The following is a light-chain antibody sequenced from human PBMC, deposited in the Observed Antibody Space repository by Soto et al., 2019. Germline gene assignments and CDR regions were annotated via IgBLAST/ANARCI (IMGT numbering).Light chain of an antibody. J-gene: IGLJ2*01. CDR2: LDSDGSH. CDR3: QTWGTGFLV. V-gene: IGLV4-69*01. Sequence: QLVLTQSPSASASLGASVRLTCTLSSGHSKYVIAWHQQQPEKGPRYLMKLDSDGSHTKGDGIPDRFSGSSSGAERYLTISSLQSEDEADYYCQTWGTGFLVFGGGTKLTVL. CDR1: SGHSKYV.